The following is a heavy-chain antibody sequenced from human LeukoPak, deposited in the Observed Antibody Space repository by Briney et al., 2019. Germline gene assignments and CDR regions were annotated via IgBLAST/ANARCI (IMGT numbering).Heavy chain of an antibody. CDR1: GGTFSSYA. D-gene: IGHD3-22*01. V-gene: IGHV1-69*13. CDR3: ARAGYYDSSGKFDY. J-gene: IGHJ4*02. CDR2: IIPIFGTA. Sequence: SVKVSCKASGGTFSSYAISWVRQAPGQGLEWMGGIIPIFGTANYAQKFQGRVTITADESTSTAYMELRSLRSDDTAVYYCARAGYYDSSGKFDYWGQGTLVTVSS.